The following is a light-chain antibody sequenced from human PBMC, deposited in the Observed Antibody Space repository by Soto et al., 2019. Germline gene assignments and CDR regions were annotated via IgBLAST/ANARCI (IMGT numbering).Light chain of an antibody. V-gene: IGKV3-15*01. CDR2: GAS. CDR3: QQYNNWLSIT. Sequence: EIVMTQSPATLSVSPGERATLSCRTSQSVVTNLAWYQQKPGQAPRLLIYGASTRATGVPVRFSGSGSGTEFTLIISSLKSDDFAIYYCQQYNNWLSITFGQGTRLEIK. CDR1: QSVVTN. J-gene: IGKJ5*01.